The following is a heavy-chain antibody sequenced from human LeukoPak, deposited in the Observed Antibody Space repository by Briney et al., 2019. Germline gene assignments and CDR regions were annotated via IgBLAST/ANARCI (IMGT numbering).Heavy chain of an antibody. Sequence: WETLSLMCSVSGGSFSGHYGSWFRQPPGKGLDWIGYFYYRGRTTDHTSLKSRVTIAVNTPKNQFSLKVNSVTSADPAVYYCARGEGERYYVNFFDYWGHGNFVTVSS. CDR1: GGSFSGHY. D-gene: IGHD1-26*01. CDR2: FYYRGRT. V-gene: IGHV4-59*11. J-gene: IGHJ4*01. CDR3: ARGEGERYYVNFFDY.